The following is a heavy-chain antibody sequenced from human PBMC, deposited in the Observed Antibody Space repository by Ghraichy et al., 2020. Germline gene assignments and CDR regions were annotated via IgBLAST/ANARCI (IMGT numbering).Heavy chain of an antibody. Sequence: GESLNISCKGSGYSFPSYWIGWVRQMPGKGLEWMGIIYPYDSDTRYSPSFQGQVTMSADKSISTAYLQWSSLKASDTAMYYCARRGPDYYDSSDDTHYFDFWGQGTLVTVSS. CDR2: IYPYDSDT. CDR3: ARRGPDYYDSSDDTHYFDF. J-gene: IGHJ4*02. CDR1: GYSFPSYW. D-gene: IGHD3-22*01. V-gene: IGHV5-51*01.